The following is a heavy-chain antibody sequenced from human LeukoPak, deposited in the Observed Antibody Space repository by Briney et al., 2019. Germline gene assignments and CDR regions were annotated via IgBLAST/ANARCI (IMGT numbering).Heavy chain of an antibody. CDR2: IIPIFGTA. D-gene: IGHD5-24*01. Sequence: SVKVSCKASGGTFSSNAISWVRQAPGQGLEWMGGIIPIFGTANYAQKFQGRVTITADESTSTAYMELSSLRSEDTAVYYCAREGAMATILFDYWGQGTLVTVSS. J-gene: IGHJ4*02. V-gene: IGHV1-69*13. CDR3: AREGAMATILFDY. CDR1: GGTFSSNA.